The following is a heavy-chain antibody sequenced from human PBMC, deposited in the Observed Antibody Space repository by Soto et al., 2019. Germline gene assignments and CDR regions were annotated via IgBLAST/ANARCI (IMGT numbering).Heavy chain of an antibody. CDR1: GGSISRYY. D-gene: IGHD6-13*01. CDR2: IYYSGST. CDR3: AREDQQQLAYFDY. V-gene: IGHV4-59*01. J-gene: IGHJ4*02. Sequence: QVQLQESGPGLVKPSETLSLTCTVSGGSISRYYWSWIRQPPGKGLEWIGYIYYSGSTNYNPSLKSRVTISVDTSKNQFSLKLSSVTAADTAVYYCAREDQQQLAYFDYWGQGTLVTVSS.